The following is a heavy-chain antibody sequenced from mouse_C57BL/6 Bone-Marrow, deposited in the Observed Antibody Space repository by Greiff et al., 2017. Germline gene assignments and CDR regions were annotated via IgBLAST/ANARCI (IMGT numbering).Heavy chain of an antibody. D-gene: IGHD1-1*01. V-gene: IGHV1-64*01. J-gene: IGHJ4*01. CDR3: ARNYGSSYGYYAMDY. CDR2: IHPNSGST. CDR1: GYTFTSYW. Sequence: QVQLQQSGAELVKPGASVKLSCKASGYTFTSYWMHWVKQRPGQGLEWIGMIHPNSGSTNYNEKFKSKATLTVDKSSSTAYMQLSSLTSEDSAVYYCARNYGSSYGYYAMDYWGQGTSVTVSS.